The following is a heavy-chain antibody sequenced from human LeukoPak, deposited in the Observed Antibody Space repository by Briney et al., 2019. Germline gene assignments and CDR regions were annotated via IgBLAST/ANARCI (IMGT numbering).Heavy chain of an antibody. V-gene: IGHV3-23*01. J-gene: IGHJ4*02. CDR1: GFTFSSYA. CDR3: ARVGRLQYGDYVAFDY. D-gene: IGHD4-17*01. CDR2: ISGSGGST. Sequence: GGSLRLSCAASGFTFSSYAMSWVRQAPGKGLEWVSAISGSGGSTYYADSVKGRFTISRDNSKNTLYLQMNSLRAEDTAVYYCARVGRLQYGDYVAFDYWGQGALVTVSS.